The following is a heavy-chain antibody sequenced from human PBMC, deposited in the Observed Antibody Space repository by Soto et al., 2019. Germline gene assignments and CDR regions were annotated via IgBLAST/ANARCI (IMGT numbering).Heavy chain of an antibody. J-gene: IGHJ4*02. CDR3: ASEPPCSGYEYGDY. Sequence: SVKVSCKAAGGTFSSYAISWVRQAPGQGLEWMGGIIPIFGTANYAQKFQGRVTLTTDESTSTAYMELSSLRSEATAEYSCASEPPCSGYEYGDYWGQGALVTTSS. V-gene: IGHV1-69*05. D-gene: IGHD3-22*01. CDR1: GGTFSSYA. CDR2: IIPIFGTA.